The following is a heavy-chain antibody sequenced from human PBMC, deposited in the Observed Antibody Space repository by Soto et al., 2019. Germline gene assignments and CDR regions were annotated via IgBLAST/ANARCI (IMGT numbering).Heavy chain of an antibody. CDR3: ARSFMVRGVINY. CDR1: GFTFISYG. CDR2: IWYDGSNK. V-gene: IGHV3-33*01. D-gene: IGHD3-10*01. J-gene: IGHJ4*02. Sequence: TGGSLRLSCAASGFTFISYGMHWVRQAPGKGLEWVAVIWYDGSNKYYADSVKGRFTISRDNSKNTLYLQMNSLRAEDTAVYYCARSFMVRGVINYWGQGTLVTVSS.